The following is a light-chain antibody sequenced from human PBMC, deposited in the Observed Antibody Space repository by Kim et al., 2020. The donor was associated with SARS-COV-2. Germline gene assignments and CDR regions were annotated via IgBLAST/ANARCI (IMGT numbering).Light chain of an antibody. Sequence: SYELTQPPSVSVSPGQTVTIPCSGDKLGDKYSSWYQQQPGQAPVLVIYQDTKRPSGISERFSGSNSGNTATLTISGAQAMDEADYYCQAWDNTWVFGGGT. J-gene: IGLJ3*02. CDR3: QAWDNTWV. CDR1: KLGDKY. V-gene: IGLV3-1*01. CDR2: QDT.